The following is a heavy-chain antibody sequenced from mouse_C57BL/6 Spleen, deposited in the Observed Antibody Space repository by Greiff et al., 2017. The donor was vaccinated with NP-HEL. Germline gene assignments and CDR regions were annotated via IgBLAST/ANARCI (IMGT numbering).Heavy chain of an antibody. Sequence: VQLQQPGAELVKPGASVKLSCKASGYTFTSYWMHWVKQRPGQGLEWIGMIHPNSGSTNYNEKFKSKATLTVDKTASTAYMQLSSLTSGDSAVYYCAISANCDGGYFDVWGTGTTVTVSS. CDR1: GYTFTSYW. D-gene: IGHD4-1*01. CDR3: AISANCDGGYFDV. J-gene: IGHJ1*03. CDR2: IHPNSGST. V-gene: IGHV1-64*01.